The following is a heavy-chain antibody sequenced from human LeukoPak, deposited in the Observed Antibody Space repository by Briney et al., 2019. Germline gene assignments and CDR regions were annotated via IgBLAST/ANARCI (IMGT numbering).Heavy chain of an antibody. V-gene: IGHV4-61*01. J-gene: IGHJ6*02. D-gene: IGHD6-13*01. CDR1: GGSVSSGSYY. CDR3: ATFSSSWAYYYYGMDV. CDR2: IYYSGST. Sequence: SETLSLTCTVSGGSVSSGSYYWSWIRQPPGKGLEWIGYIYYSGSTNYNPSLKSRVTISVDPSKSQFSLKLSSVTAADTAVYYCATFSSSWAYYYYGMDVWGQGTAVTVSS.